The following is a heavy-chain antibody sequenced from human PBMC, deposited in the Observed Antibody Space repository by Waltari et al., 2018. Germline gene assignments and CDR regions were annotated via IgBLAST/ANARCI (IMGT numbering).Heavy chain of an antibody. CDR2: IYYNGST. D-gene: IGHD2-15*01. V-gene: IGHV4-59*01. Sequence: QVQLQESGPGLVKPSETLSLTCTVSGGSISSYYWSWIRQPPGKGLEWIGDIYYNGSTNYNPSLRSRGTISVDTSKNQFSLKLSSVTAADTAVYYCARTGGYCSGGSCYSDAFDIWGQGTMVTVSS. CDR3: ARTGGYCSGGSCYSDAFDI. CDR1: GGSISSYY. J-gene: IGHJ3*02.